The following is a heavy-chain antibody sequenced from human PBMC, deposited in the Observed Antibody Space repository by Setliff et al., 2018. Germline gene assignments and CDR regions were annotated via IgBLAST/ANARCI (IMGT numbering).Heavy chain of an antibody. D-gene: IGHD6-19*01. CDR1: GYTFTSYA. V-gene: IGHV1-3*01. CDR3: ARATIAVAGYFDF. Sequence: ASVKVSCKASGYTFTSYAMHWVRQAPGQRLEWMGWINAGNGDTKYSQKFQGRVTITRDTSASTAYMELSSLRSEDTAVYYCARATIAVAGYFDFWGQGTLVTVSS. J-gene: IGHJ4*02. CDR2: INAGNGDT.